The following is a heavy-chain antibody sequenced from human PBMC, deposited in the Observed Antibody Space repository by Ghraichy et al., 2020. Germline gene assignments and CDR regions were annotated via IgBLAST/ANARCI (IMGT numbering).Heavy chain of an antibody. V-gene: IGHV4-59*01. D-gene: IGHD2-15*01. CDR1: GGSISNYY. J-gene: IGHJ1*01. Sequence: SETLSLTCTVSGGSISNYYWSWIRQPPGKGLEWIGYIYYSGGTNYNPSLKSRVTISVDTSKNQFSLKLSSVTAADTAVYYCARGGYCSGGSCSFQHWGQGTLVTVSS. CDR3: ARGGYCSGGSCSFQH. CDR2: IYYSGGT.